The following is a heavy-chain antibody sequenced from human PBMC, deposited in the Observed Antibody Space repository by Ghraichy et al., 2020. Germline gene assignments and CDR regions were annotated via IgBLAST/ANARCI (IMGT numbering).Heavy chain of an antibody. CDR3: ARQGSLTY. CDR1: GGSISSSSYY. D-gene: IGHD2-15*01. Sequence: SETLSLTCTVSGGSISSSSYYWGWIRQPPGKGLEWIGSIYYSGSTYYNPSLKSRVTISVDTSKNQFSLKLSSVTAADTAVYYCARQGSLTYWGQGTLVTVSS. V-gene: IGHV4-39*01. CDR2: IYYSGST. J-gene: IGHJ4*02.